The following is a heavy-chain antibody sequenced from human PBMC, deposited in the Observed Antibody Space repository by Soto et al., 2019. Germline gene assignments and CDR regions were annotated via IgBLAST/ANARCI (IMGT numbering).Heavy chain of an antibody. CDR2: IYHSGST. CDR3: ARGGGIGFGELSTSGTEFDY. Sequence: QVQLQESGPGLVKPSGTLSLTCAVSGGSISSSNWWSWVRQPPGKGLEWIGEIYHSGSTNYNPSLKSRVTISVDKSKNQFSLKLSSVTAADTAVYYCARGGGIGFGELSTSGTEFDYWGQGTLVTVSS. V-gene: IGHV4-4*02. D-gene: IGHD3-10*01. J-gene: IGHJ4*02. CDR1: GGSISSSNW.